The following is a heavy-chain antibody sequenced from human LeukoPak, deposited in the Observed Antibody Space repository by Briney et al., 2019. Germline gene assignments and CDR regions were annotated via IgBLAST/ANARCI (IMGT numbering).Heavy chain of an antibody. CDR3: ARAHDSSGYPRDY. V-gene: IGHV4-34*01. Sequence: SETLSLTCTVSGGSISSYYWSWIRQPPGKGLEWIGEINHSGSTNYNPSLKSRVTIPVDTSKNQFSLKLSSVTAADTAVYCCARAHDSSGYPRDYWGQGTLVTVSS. CDR1: GGSISSYY. CDR2: INHSGST. J-gene: IGHJ4*02. D-gene: IGHD3-22*01.